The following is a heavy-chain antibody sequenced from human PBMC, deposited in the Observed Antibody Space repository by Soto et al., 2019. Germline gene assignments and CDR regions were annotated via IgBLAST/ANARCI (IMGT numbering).Heavy chain of an antibody. D-gene: IGHD3-10*01. Sequence: QVQLVQSGAEVKKPGASVKVSCKASGYTFTDYYMHWVRQAPGQRLEWMGWINPNSGTTNYAQKFPGWVTMTRDTSITTVYMEVSRLRSDDTAVYYCARVPRGVYYGMDVWGQGTTVTVSS. CDR2: INPNSGTT. CDR3: ARVPRGVYYGMDV. CDR1: GYTFTDYY. V-gene: IGHV1-2*04. J-gene: IGHJ6*02.